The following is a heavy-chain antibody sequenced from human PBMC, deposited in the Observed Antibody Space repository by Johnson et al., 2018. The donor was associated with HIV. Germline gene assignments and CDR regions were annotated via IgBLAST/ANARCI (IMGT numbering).Heavy chain of an antibody. D-gene: IGHD6-19*01. V-gene: IGHV3-49*05. Sequence: EVQLVESGGGLVKPGGSLRLSCTASGFTFGDYAMSWFRQAPGKGLEWVGFIRSKAYGGTTEYAASVKGRFTISRDDSKSIAYLQMNSLKTEDTAVYYCTRDEGRQWLESAFDIWGQGTMVTVSS. CDR1: GFTFGDYA. CDR3: TRDEGRQWLESAFDI. J-gene: IGHJ3*02. CDR2: IRSKAYGGTT.